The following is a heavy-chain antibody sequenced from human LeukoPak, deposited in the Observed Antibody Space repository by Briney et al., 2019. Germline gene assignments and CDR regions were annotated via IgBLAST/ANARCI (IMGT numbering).Heavy chain of an antibody. Sequence: SETLSLTCTVSGGSISYYYWSWLRQSPGKGLEWIGYIYYSGTTNYNPSLKSRVTISVDTSKNQFSLQLRSVTAADTAVYYCARQIAAAGKAGFDYWGQGTLVTVSS. CDR3: ARQIAAAGKAGFDY. J-gene: IGHJ4*02. V-gene: IGHV4-59*01. CDR1: GGSISYYY. CDR2: IYYSGTT. D-gene: IGHD6-13*01.